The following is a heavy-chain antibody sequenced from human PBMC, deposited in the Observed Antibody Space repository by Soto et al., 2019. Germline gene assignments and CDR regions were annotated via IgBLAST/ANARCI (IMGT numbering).Heavy chain of an antibody. J-gene: IGHJ4*02. Sequence: QVQLVESGGGVVQPARSLRLSCAASGFTFSSYGMHWVRQAPGKGLEWVAVISYDGSHKYYADYVKGRFSISRDNSNSTLFLQMNSLRAEDTALYYCAKDPRPLIQIIRAVTDYSGQGTLVTVSS. D-gene: IGHD3-10*01. CDR3: AKDPRPLIQIIRAVTDY. CDR1: GFTFSSYG. V-gene: IGHV3-30*18. CDR2: ISYDGSHK.